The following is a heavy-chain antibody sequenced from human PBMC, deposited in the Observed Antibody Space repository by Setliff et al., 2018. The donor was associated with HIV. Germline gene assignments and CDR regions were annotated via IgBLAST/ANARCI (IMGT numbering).Heavy chain of an antibody. Sequence: ASVNVSCKASGYTFTDFYIHWVRQAPGQGLEWIGRINPKSGVADYLKKFQGRVTMTTDTSTNTAHMELIRPRFDDTAVYYCARAHFLVAMTRNWFDPWGQGTLVTVS. D-gene: IGHD5-12*01. CDR3: ARAHFLVAMTRNWFDP. V-gene: IGHV1-2*06. CDR1: GYTFTDFY. CDR2: INPKSGVA. J-gene: IGHJ5*02.